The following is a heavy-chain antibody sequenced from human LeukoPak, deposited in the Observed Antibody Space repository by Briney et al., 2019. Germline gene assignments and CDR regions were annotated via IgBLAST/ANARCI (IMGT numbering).Heavy chain of an antibody. CDR2: IYHSGST. V-gene: IGHV4-4*02. CDR3: ARVSSGATTVDY. D-gene: IGHD1-26*01. CDR1: GGSISSSNW. Sequence: HPSETLSLTCAVSGGSISSSNWWSWVRQPPGKGLAWIGEIYHSGSTNYNPSLKSRVTTSVDKSKNQFSLKLSSVTAADTAVYYCARVSSGATTVDYWGQGTLVTVSS. J-gene: IGHJ4*02.